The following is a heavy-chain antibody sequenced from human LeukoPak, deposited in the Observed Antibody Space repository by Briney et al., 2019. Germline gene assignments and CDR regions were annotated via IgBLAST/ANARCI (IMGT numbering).Heavy chain of an antibody. CDR3: ARSSGYYYLNWFDP. CDR2: IIPIFGTA. Sequence: GSSVKVSCKASGGTFSSYAISWARQAPGQGLEWMGGIIPIFGTANYAQKFQGRVTITTDESTSTAYMELSSLRSEDTAVYYCARSSGYYYLNWFDPWGQGTLVTVSS. D-gene: IGHD3-22*01. CDR1: GGTFSSYA. J-gene: IGHJ5*02. V-gene: IGHV1-69*05.